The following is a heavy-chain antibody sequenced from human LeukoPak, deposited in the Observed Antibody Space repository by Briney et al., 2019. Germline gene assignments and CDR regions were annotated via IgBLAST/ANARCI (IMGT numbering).Heavy chain of an antibody. Sequence: GGSLRLSCAASGFTFSSYSMNWVRQAPGKGLEWVSSISSSSSYIYYADSVKGRFTISRDNAKNTLYLQMNSLRAEDTAVYYCARVQMYSSSWSRAFDIWGQGTMVTVSS. CDR2: ISSSSSYI. CDR3: ARVQMYSSSWSRAFDI. V-gene: IGHV3-21*01. J-gene: IGHJ3*02. D-gene: IGHD6-13*01. CDR1: GFTFSSYS.